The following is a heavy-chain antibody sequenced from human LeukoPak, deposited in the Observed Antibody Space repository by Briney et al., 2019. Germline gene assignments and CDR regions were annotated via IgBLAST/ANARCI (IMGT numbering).Heavy chain of an antibody. Sequence: PSETLSLTCTVSGGSISSYYWSWVRQPPGKGLEWIGYIYTSGSTNYNPYLKSRVTISVDTSKNQFSLKLSSVTAADTAVYYCARHYYGSWSYYKYSFDYWGQGTLVTVSS. CDR1: GGSISSYY. V-gene: IGHV4-4*09. CDR3: ARHYYGSWSYYKYSFDY. D-gene: IGHD3-10*01. J-gene: IGHJ4*02. CDR2: IYTSGST.